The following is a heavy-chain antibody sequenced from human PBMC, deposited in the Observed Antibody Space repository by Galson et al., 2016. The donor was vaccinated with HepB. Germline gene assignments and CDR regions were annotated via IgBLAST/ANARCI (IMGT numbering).Heavy chain of an antibody. CDR3: ATGLGGIAPAGY. CDR2: ISTASTTI. Sequence: SLRLSCAASGSTFSNYGLNWVRQAPGKGLEWISYISTASTTIYYAGSVKGRFTVSRDNARYSLYLQMNSLRADDTATYYCATGLGGIAPAGYWGRGTPVTVSS. D-gene: IGHD6-25*01. J-gene: IGHJ4*02. V-gene: IGHV3-48*04. CDR1: GSTFSNYG.